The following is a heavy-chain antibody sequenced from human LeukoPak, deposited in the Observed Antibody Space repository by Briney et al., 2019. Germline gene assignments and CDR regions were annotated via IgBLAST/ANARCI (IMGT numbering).Heavy chain of an antibody. CDR2: IKQDGSER. CDR1: GFPNCRYW. Sequence: GGSLRLSCGASGFPNCRYWMSWVRQAPGKGLEWVANIKQDGSERTYVDSVKGRFTISRDNAKNSLYLQMNSLRVEDTAMYYCARDGGTDWYYPWGQGTLVTVSS. J-gene: IGHJ5*02. D-gene: IGHD2-21*02. V-gene: IGHV3-7*01. CDR3: ARDGGTDWYYP.